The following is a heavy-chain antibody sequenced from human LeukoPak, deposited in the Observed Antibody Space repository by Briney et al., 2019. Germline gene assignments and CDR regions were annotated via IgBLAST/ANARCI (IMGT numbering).Heavy chain of an antibody. D-gene: IGHD6-19*01. V-gene: IGHV3-48*03. J-gene: IGHJ4*02. Sequence: PGGSLRLSCAASGFTFSSYEMNWVRQAPGKGLEWVSYISYNDNIMYYADSVKGRFTISRDNAKYSLYLQMNSLRAEDTAVYYCARKGTSGWYMGYFDYWGQGTLVTVSS. CDR1: GFTFSSYE. CDR2: ISYNDNIM. CDR3: ARKGTSGWYMGYFDY.